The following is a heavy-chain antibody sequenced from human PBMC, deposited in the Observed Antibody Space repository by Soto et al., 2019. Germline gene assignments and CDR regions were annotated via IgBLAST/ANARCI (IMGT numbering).Heavy chain of an antibody. CDR1: GFTFGDYA. J-gene: IGHJ3*02. V-gene: IGHV3-49*04. Sequence: MRLSCTASGFTFGDYAMSWGRQAPGKGLEWVGFIRSRAYGATTEYAASVKGRFTISRDDSRSIAYLQMNSLKAEDTAVYYCTRVDSLGAFDIWGQGTMVTV. CDR2: IRSRAYGATT. CDR3: TRVDSLGAFDI. D-gene: IGHD3-9*01.